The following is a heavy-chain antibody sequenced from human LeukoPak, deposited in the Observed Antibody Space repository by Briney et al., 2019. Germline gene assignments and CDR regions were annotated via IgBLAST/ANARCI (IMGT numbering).Heavy chain of an antibody. J-gene: IGHJ4*02. CDR1: GYTFTSYY. CDR3: AKGSTRDGYNYGLPPFDY. D-gene: IGHD5-24*01. V-gene: IGHV1-46*01. CDR2: INPSGGST. Sequence: ASVKVSCRASGYTFTSYYMHWVRQAPGQGLEWMGIINPSGGSTSYAQKFQGRVTMTRDTSTSTVYMELSSLRAEDTAVYYCAKGSTRDGYNYGLPPFDYWGQGTLVTVSS.